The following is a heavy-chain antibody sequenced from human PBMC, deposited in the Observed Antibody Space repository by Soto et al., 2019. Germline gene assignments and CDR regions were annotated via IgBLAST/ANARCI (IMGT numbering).Heavy chain of an antibody. Sequence: PSETLSLTCAVYGGSFSGYYWSWIRQPPGKGLEWIGEINHSGSTNYNPSLKSRVTISVDTSKNQFSLKLSSVTAADTAVYYCARGGRSRFSVYWGQGTLVTVSS. J-gene: IGHJ4*02. V-gene: IGHV4-34*01. CDR2: INHSGST. CDR1: GGSFSGYY. CDR3: ARGGRSRFSVY. D-gene: IGHD3-3*01.